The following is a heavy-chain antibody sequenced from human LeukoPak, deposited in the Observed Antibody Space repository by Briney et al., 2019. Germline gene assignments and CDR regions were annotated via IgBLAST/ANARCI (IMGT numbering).Heavy chain of an antibody. J-gene: IGHJ4*02. Sequence: ASVKVSCKTSGYTFTAHDIFWVRQAAGQGLEWMGWMSPDRGYTGYAQTFQGRVTLTRNTSVSTAFMELSSLRSEDTAVYYCEIYTGYDSFWGQGTLVTVSS. CDR1: GYTFTAHD. CDR3: EIYTGYDSF. V-gene: IGHV1-8*02. D-gene: IGHD5-12*01. CDR2: MSPDRGYT.